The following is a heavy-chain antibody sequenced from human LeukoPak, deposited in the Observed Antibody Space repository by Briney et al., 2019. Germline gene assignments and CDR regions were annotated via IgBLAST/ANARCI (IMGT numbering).Heavy chain of an antibody. V-gene: IGHV3-30*04. CDR2: ISYDGSNK. J-gene: IGHJ4*02. CDR1: GSTFSSYA. D-gene: IGHD2-2*01. CDR3: ARDYCSSTSCYSDY. Sequence: SGRSLRLSCAASGSTFSSYAMHWVRQAPGKGLEWVAVISYDGSNKYYADSVKGRFTISRDNSKNTLYLQMNSLRAEDTAVYYCARDYCSSTSCYSDYWGQGTLVTVSS.